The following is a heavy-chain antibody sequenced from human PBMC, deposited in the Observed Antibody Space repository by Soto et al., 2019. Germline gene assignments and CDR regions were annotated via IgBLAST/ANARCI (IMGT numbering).Heavy chain of an antibody. D-gene: IGHD3-10*01. V-gene: IGHV4-39*01. Sequence: SQTLSLTCTVSGGSISSSSYYRGWIRQPPGKGLEWIGSIYYSGSTYYNPSLKSRVTISVDTSKNQFSLKLSSVTAADTAVYYCARHRGPNDYWGQGTLVTVSS. CDR2: IYYSGST. J-gene: IGHJ4*02. CDR1: GGSISSSSYY. CDR3: ARHRGPNDY.